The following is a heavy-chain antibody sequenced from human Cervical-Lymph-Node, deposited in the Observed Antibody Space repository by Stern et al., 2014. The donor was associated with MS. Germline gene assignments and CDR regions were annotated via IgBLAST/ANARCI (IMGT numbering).Heavy chain of an antibody. J-gene: IGHJ4*02. CDR1: GGTFSSYA. V-gene: IGHV1-69*12. CDR2: ILPVFTTP. Sequence: DQLVQSGAEVKKPGSSVKVSCKVSGGTFSSYAIGWVRQAPGKGLEWVGGILPVFTTPIYAQKFQGRVKITADESTSTVYMELSSLRSDDTAVYYCAREGRDGYNYDYWGQGTLVTVSS. CDR3: AREGRDGYNYDY. D-gene: IGHD5-24*01.